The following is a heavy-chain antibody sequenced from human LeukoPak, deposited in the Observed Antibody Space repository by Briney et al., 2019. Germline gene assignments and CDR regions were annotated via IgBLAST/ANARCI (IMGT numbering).Heavy chain of an antibody. CDR2: ISSSSSYI. V-gene: IGHV3-21*01. J-gene: IGHJ6*03. Sequence: PGGSLRLSCAASGFTFSSYSMNWVRQAPGKGLEWVSSISSSSSYIYYADSVKGRFTISRDNAKNSLYLQMNSLRAEDTAVYYCARCDSSGYYYARYYYYYMDVWGKGTTVTLSS. CDR1: GFTFSSYS. D-gene: IGHD3-22*01. CDR3: ARCDSSGYYYARYYYYYMDV.